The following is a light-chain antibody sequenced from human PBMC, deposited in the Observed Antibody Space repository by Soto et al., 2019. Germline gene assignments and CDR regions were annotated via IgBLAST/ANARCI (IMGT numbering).Light chain of an antibody. Sequence: SVLTQPPSVSAAPGQRVTISCSGSSSYIGGNSVSWYQQLPGTAPKLLIYDDDKRPSGIPDRFSGSKSGTSATLGITGFQTGDEADYYCGSWDSSLSAYVFGTGTKVTVL. J-gene: IGLJ1*01. V-gene: IGLV1-51*01. CDR1: SSYIGGNS. CDR3: GSWDSSLSAYV. CDR2: DDD.